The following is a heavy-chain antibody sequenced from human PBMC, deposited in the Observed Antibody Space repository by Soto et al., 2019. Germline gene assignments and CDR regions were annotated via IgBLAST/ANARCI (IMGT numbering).Heavy chain of an antibody. J-gene: IGHJ6*02. CDR2: ISASGDNT. CDR3: AQRSLAGTYYLGTMDV. D-gene: IGHD3-10*01. Sequence: GGSLRLSCAASGFTFTNYAMSWVRQAPGKGLQWVSAISASGDNTYYTDSVKGRFTISRDNSRNTLYLQMNRLRAEDTAVYFCAQRSLAGTYYLGTMDVWGQGTTVTVSS. CDR1: GFTFTNYA. V-gene: IGHV3-23*01.